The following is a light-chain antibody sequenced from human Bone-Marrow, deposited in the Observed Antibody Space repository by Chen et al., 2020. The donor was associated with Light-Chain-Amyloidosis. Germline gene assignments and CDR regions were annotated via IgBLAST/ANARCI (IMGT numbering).Light chain of an antibody. Sequence: SYVLTQPPAVSVAPGQTARITCGGDDIETESVHWYQLKPGQAPGLVVEDVSDRPSGIPERFSGSGSWNTAALTVMGVNGVDAADAYCQMWESINAVMVFGGGTKLTVL. CDR3: QMWESINAVMV. J-gene: IGLJ2*01. CDR2: DVS. CDR1: DIETES. V-gene: IGLV3-21*02.